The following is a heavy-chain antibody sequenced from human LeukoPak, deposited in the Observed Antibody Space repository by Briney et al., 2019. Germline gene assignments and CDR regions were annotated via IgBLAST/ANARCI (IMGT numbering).Heavy chain of an antibody. CDR3: MCITMVRGVINFDY. Sequence: SETLSLTCTVSGGSISSSSYYWGWIRQPPGKGLEWIGSIYYRGSTYYNPSLKSRVTISVDTSKNQFSLKLSSVTAADTAVYYCMCITMVRGVINFDYWGQGTLVTVSS. CDR2: IYYRGST. CDR1: GGSISSSSYY. V-gene: IGHV4-39*07. J-gene: IGHJ4*02. D-gene: IGHD3-10*01.